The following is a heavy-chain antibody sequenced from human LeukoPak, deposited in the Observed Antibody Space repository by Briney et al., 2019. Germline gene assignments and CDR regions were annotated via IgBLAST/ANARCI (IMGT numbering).Heavy chain of an antibody. CDR3: ARSIGGSYFFCDY. D-gene: IGHD1-26*01. V-gene: IGHV3-30*19. CDR2: IPYDGSDK. Sequence: GGSLRLSCAASGFTFSAFGMHWVRQAPGKGLEWVTFIPYDGSDKYYADSVKGRFTISRDDSKNTLYLQMNSLRAEDTAVYYCARSIGGSYFFCDYWGQGTLVTVSS. J-gene: IGHJ4*02. CDR1: GFTFSAFG.